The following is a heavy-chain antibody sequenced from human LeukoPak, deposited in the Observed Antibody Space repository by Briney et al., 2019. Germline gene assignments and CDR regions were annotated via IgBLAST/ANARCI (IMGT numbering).Heavy chain of an antibody. CDR2: INPNSGGT. V-gene: IGHV1-2*02. Sequence: ASVKVSCKASGYTFTGYYMHWVRQAPGQGLEWMGWINPNSGGTNYAQKFQGRVTMTRDTSISTAYMELSRLRSDDTAVYYCARDPAAAGRIAVAGARGLDHWGQGTLVTVSS. J-gene: IGHJ4*02. CDR3: ARDPAAAGRIAVAGARGLDH. CDR1: GYTFTGYY. D-gene: IGHD6-19*01.